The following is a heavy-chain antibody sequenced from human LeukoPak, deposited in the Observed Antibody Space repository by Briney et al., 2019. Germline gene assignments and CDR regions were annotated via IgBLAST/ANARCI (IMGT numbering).Heavy chain of an antibody. CDR3: ARYYSDAFDV. CDR1: GFTVSDNY. CDR2: MYSGGDT. J-gene: IGHJ3*01. Sequence: GGSLRLSCAASGFTVSDNYMSWVRQAPGKGLEWVSVMYSGGDTYYADSVKGRFTFSRDISKNTLYLQMNGLRTEDTAMYYCARYYSDAFDVWGQGTVVTVSS. D-gene: IGHD3-10*01. V-gene: IGHV3-53*01.